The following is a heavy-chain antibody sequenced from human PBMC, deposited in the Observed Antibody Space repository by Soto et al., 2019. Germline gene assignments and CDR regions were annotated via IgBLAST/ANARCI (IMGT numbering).Heavy chain of an antibody. J-gene: IGHJ5*02. CDR2: IYPGDSDT. CDR3: ARGYCSGGSCYSMANWFDP. CDR1: GYSFTSYW. Sequence: GESLKISCKGSGYSFTSYWIGWVRQMPGKGLEWMGIIYPGDSDTRYSPSFQGQVTISADKSISTAYLQWSSLKASDTAMYYCARGYCSGGSCYSMANWFDPWGQGTLVTVSS. V-gene: IGHV5-51*01. D-gene: IGHD2-15*01.